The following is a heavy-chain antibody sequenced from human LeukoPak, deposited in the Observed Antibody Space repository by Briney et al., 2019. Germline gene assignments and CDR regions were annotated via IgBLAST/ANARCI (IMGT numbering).Heavy chain of an antibody. Sequence: GGSLRLSCAASGFTFDDYAMHWVRQAPGKGLGWVSGISWNSGSIAYADSVKGRFTISRDSAKNSLYLQMNSLRAEDTALYYCARVPYSSGWYVNFDYWGQGTLVTVSS. CDR2: ISWNSGSI. J-gene: IGHJ4*02. V-gene: IGHV3-9*01. CDR1: GFTFDDYA. CDR3: ARVPYSSGWYVNFDY. D-gene: IGHD6-19*01.